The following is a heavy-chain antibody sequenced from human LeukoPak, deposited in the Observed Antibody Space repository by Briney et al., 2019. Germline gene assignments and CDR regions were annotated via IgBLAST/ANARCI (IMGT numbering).Heavy chain of an antibody. Sequence: GGSLRLSCAASGFAFSSSWMSWVRQAPGKGLEWVAHIKQDGSETYNVDSLKGPFTVSRHNAKNSVYLQMNTLRAEDTAVYYCARRAPGYCITTSCPDTYDYYYYMDVWGKGTTVTVSS. J-gene: IGHJ6*03. CDR1: GFAFSSSW. CDR3: ARRAPGYCITTSCPDTYDYYYYMDV. V-gene: IGHV3-7*01. CDR2: IKQDGSET. D-gene: IGHD2-2*01.